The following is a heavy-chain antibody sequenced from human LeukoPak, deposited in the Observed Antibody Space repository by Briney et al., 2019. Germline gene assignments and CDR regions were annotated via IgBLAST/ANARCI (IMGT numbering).Heavy chain of an antibody. CDR1: GFTFSSYA. CDR2: LSGSGGST. Sequence: PGGSLRLSCAASGFTFSSYAMSWVRQAPGKGLEWVSALSGSGGSTYYADSVKGRFTISRDNSKNTLYLQMNSLRVEDTAVYYCARAEYSSGWYGAPGDYYYGMDDWGQGTTVTVSS. CDR3: ARAEYSSGWYGAPGDYYYGMDD. J-gene: IGHJ6*02. V-gene: IGHV3-23*01. D-gene: IGHD6-19*01.